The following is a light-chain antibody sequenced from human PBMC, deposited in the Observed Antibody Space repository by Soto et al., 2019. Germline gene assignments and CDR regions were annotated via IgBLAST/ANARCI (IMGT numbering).Light chain of an antibody. CDR1: SSDIRNYNY. CDR3: SSYTTNSPYV. J-gene: IGLJ1*01. CDR2: EVN. V-gene: IGLV2-14*01. Sequence: QSVLTQPASVSGSPGQSLTISCTGTSSDIRNYNYVSWYQQYPGKAPKLMIYEVNNRPSGVSNRFSGSKSCNTASLTISGLQPEDEADYYCSSYTTNSPYVFGNGTKVT.